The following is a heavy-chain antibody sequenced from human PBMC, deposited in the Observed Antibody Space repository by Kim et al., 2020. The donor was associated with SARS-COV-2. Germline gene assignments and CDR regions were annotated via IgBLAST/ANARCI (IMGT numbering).Heavy chain of an antibody. CDR1: GYTFTSYY. D-gene: IGHD3-10*01. CDR3: ARESGYYGSGRSLLGDY. Sequence: ASVKVSCKASGYTFTSYYMHWVRQAPGQGLEWMGIINPSGGSTSYAQKFQGRVTMTRDTSTSTVYMELSSLRSEDTAVYYCARESGYYGSGRSLLGDYWGQGTLVTVSS. J-gene: IGHJ4*02. CDR2: INPSGGST. V-gene: IGHV1-46*01.